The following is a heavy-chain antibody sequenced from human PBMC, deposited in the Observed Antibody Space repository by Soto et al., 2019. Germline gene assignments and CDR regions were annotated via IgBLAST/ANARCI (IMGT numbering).Heavy chain of an antibody. CDR2: ISAYNGNT. V-gene: IGHV1-18*01. Sequence: ASVKVSCKASGYTFTSYGISWVRQAPGQGLEWMGWISAYNGNTNYAQKLQGRVTMTTDTSTSTAYMELRSLRSDDTAVYYCAREGYYYDSSGYPFDYWGQGXLVTVSS. D-gene: IGHD3-22*01. CDR3: AREGYYYDSSGYPFDY. J-gene: IGHJ4*02. CDR1: GYTFTSYG.